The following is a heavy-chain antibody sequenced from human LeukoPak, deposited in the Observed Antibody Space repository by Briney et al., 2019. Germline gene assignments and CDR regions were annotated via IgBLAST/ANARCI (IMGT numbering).Heavy chain of an antibody. CDR2: ISSSGSTI. CDR3: AELGITMIGGV. CDR1: GFTFSSYE. V-gene: IGHV3-48*03. D-gene: IGHD3-10*02. J-gene: IGHJ6*04. Sequence: PGGSLGLSCAASGFTFSSYEMNWVRQAPGKGLEWVSYISSSGSTIYCADSVKGRFTISRDNAKNSLYLQMNSLRAEDTAVYYCAELGITMIGGVWGKGTTVTISS.